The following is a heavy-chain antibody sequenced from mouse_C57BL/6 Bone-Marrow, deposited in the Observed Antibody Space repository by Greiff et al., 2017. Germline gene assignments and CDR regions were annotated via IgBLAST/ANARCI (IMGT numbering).Heavy chain of an antibody. CDR1: GYTFTSYW. Sequence: VQLQQPGAELVKPGASVKLSCKASGYTFTSYWMHWVKQRPGQGLEWIGMIHPYSGSTNYNEKFKSKAPLTVDKSSSTAYMHLRSLTSAASAVXYSAKLADVDYWGQGTTLTVAS. CDR3: AKLADVDY. V-gene: IGHV1-64*01. D-gene: IGHD4-1*01. CDR2: IHPYSGST. J-gene: IGHJ2*01.